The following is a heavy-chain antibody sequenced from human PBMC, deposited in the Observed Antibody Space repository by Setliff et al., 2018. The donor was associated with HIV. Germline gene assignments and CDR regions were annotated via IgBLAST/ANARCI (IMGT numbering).Heavy chain of an antibody. CDR3: ARLNNGAHYFHFDY. CDR1: DYSISSGYY. CDR2: IYHSGST. V-gene: IGHV4-38-2*01. D-gene: IGHD1-20*01. Sequence: CAVSDYSISSGYYWGWIRQPPGKGLEWIGGIYHSGSTYYNPSLKSRVTISVDTSKNHFSLKLSSVTAADTAVYYCARLNNGAHYFHFDYWGQGTLVTVSS. J-gene: IGHJ4*02.